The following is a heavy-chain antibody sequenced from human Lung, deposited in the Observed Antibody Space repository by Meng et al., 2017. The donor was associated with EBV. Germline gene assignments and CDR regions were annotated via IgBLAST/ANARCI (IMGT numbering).Heavy chain of an antibody. V-gene: IGHV3-74*01. J-gene: IGHJ4*02. CDR3: SRDLAGSDGY. CDR2: INEYGSIT. D-gene: IGHD5-24*01. Sequence: EVQLVESXXXXVXXGGSLRISCAASEFKFSNYWMHWVRQVPGKGLLWVSRINEYGSITNYADSVRGRFTISRDNAKNTLYLQMNSLRAEDTAVYYCSRDLAGSDGYWGQGTLFTVSS. CDR1: EFKFSNYW.